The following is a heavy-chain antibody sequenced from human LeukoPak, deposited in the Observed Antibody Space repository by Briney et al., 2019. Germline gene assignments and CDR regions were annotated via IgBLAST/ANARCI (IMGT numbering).Heavy chain of an antibody. CDR1: GGSISSGGYY. CDR2: IYYSGST. D-gene: IGHD5-24*01. V-gene: IGHV4-31*03. Sequence: SQTLSLTCTVSGGSISSGGYYWSWIRQHPGKGLEWIGYIYYSGSTYYNPSLKSRVTISVDASKNQFSLKLSSVTAADTAVYYCARAVSMASYAFDIWGQGTMVTVSS. CDR3: ARAVSMASYAFDI. J-gene: IGHJ3*02.